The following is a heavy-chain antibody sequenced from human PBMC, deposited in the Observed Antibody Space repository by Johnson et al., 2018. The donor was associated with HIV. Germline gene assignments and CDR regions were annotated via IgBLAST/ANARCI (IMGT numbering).Heavy chain of an antibody. D-gene: IGHD3-22*01. CDR3: ARRVGMIVVDRGAYDI. V-gene: IGHV3-7*04. Sequence: EKLVESGGGLVQPGGSLRLSCAASGFTFRSYLMSWVRQAPGKGLEWVENIKKDGREQSYVDSVRCRFPISRDTTKNSLYLQMNSLRAGDTAVYYCARRVGMIVVDRGAYDIWGQGTMVTVSS. J-gene: IGHJ3*02. CDR1: GFTFRSYL. CDR2: IKKDGREQ.